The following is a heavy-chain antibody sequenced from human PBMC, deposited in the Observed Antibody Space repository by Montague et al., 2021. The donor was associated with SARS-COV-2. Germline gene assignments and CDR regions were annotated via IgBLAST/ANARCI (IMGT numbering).Heavy chain of an antibody. CDR1: RLPFNGYA. D-gene: IGHD1-26*01. J-gene: IGHJ4*01. CDR2: ISHDESNH. CDR3: AREGYRSGSCYIDY. V-gene: IGHV3-30*04. Sequence: SLRLSCAASRLPFNGYAMHWVRQAPGKGLEWLTFISHDESNHRYADSVQGRFTISRVNSKNTLYLQMDSLRPEDTAVYYCAREGYRSGSCYIDYWGQGTLVTVSS.